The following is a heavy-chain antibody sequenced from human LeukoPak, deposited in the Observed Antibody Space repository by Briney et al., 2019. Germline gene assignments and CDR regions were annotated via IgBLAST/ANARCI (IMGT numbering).Heavy chain of an antibody. CDR2: INPIFGTT. CDR1: GGTFSSYA. J-gene: IGHJ4*02. D-gene: IGHD6-19*01. V-gene: IGHV1-69*01. Sequence: SVKVSCKASGGTFSSYAFSWVRQAPGQGLEWMGGINPIFGTTNYAQKFQGRVTITADESTSTAYMELSSLRFEDTAVYYCARVDRYSSWGNYFDYWGQGTLVTVSS. CDR3: ARVDRYSSWGNYFDY.